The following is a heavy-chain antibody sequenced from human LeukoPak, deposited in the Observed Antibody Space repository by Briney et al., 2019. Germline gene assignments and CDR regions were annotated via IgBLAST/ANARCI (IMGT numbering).Heavy chain of an antibody. V-gene: IGHV3-53*05. CDR3: ANRMSF. CDR2: IYSGGNT. D-gene: IGHD3-10*01. J-gene: IGHJ4*02. Sequence: GGSLRLSCAASGGNVSGDYMSWVRQAPGKGLEWVSLIYSGGNTYYADSVKGRFTIYRDNSKNTLYLQMNRLRTEDTAIYYCANRMSFGGPGTVVTVSS. CDR1: GGNVSGDY.